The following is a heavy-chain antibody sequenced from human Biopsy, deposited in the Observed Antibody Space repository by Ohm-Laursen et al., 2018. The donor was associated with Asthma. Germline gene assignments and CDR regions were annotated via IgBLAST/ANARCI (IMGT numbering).Heavy chain of an antibody. D-gene: IGHD3-16*01. J-gene: IGHJ2*01. Sequence: ASVKVSCKVSGDSFSNYAISWVRQAPGQGLEWMGGLIPVLGTPDHAQMFEGRVTITADESTSTAYMELSSLSSDDTAVYYCARIKIRIGAGTDRYFDLWGRGTLVTVSS. CDR3: ARIKIRIGAGTDRYFDL. CDR1: GDSFSNYA. V-gene: IGHV1-69*13. CDR2: LIPVLGTP.